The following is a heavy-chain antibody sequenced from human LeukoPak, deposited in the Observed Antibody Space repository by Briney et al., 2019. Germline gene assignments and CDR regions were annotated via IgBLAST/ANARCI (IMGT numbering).Heavy chain of an antibody. D-gene: IGHD3-16*01. CDR1: GFTFSTYW. V-gene: IGHV3-7*01. CDR2: IKQDGSEI. Sequence: GGSLRLSCTASGFTFSTYWMSWVRQAQGKGQEWVANIKQDGSEIYYVDSVKGRFTISRDNAKNSLYLQMNNLRAEDTAVYYCASLIWGGGFDIRGQGTMVTVSS. J-gene: IGHJ3*02. CDR3: ASLIWGGGFDI.